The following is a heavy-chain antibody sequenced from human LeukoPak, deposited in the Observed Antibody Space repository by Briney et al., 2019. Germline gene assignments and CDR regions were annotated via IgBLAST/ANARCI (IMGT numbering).Heavy chain of an antibody. V-gene: IGHV3-74*01. J-gene: IGHJ4*02. CDR1: RFSFSGHW. CDR3: ARGPNSNWSGLDF. Sequence: GGSLRLSCTASRFSFSGHWMHWARQLPGKGLVWVSRISPTGSTTSYADSVKGRFTVSRDNAKNTPYLQVNNLRAEDTAVYYCARGPNSNWSGLDFWGQGTLLTVSS. D-gene: IGHD6-6*01. CDR2: ISPTGSTT.